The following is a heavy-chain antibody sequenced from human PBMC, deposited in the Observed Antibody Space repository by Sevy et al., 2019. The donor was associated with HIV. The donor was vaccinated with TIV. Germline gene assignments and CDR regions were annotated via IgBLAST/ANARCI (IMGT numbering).Heavy chain of an antibody. CDR3: AMRQQQLDY. D-gene: IGHD6-13*01. J-gene: IGHJ4*02. Sequence: SETLSLTCAVYGGSFSGYYWSWIRQPPGKGLEWIGEINHSGSTNYNPSLKSRVTISVDTSKNQFSLKLSSVTAADTAVYYCAMRQQQLDYWGQGTLVTVSS. V-gene: IGHV4-34*01. CDR2: INHSGST. CDR1: GGSFSGYY.